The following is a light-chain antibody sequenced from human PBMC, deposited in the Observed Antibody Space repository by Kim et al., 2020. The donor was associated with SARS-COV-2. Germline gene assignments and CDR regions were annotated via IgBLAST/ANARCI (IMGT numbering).Light chain of an antibody. V-gene: IGKV3-11*01. CDR3: QQCGNSSYT. Sequence: EIVLTQSPATLSLSPGERATLSCRASQSVSSYLAWYQQKPGQAPRLLIYDASNRATGIPARFGGSGSGTDFTLTISSLEPEDFAVYYCQQCGNSSYTFGQGTKLEI. CDR2: DAS. CDR1: QSVSSY. J-gene: IGKJ2*01.